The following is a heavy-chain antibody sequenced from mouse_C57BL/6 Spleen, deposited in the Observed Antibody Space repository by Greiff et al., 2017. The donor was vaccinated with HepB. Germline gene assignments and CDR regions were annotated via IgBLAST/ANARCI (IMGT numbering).Heavy chain of an antibody. Sequence: LVESGAELARPGASVKMSCKASGYTFTSYTMHWVKQRPGQGLEWIGYINPSSGYTKYNQKFKDKATLTADKSSSTSYMQLSSLTSEDSAVYYCAREDYDWFAYWGQGTLVTVSA. CDR3: AREDYDWFAY. J-gene: IGHJ3*01. D-gene: IGHD2-4*01. CDR1: GYTFTSYT. V-gene: IGHV1-4*01. CDR2: INPSSGYT.